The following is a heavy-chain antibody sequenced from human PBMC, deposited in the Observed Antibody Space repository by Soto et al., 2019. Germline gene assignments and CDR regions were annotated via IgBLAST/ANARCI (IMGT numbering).Heavy chain of an antibody. V-gene: IGHV3-11*06. CDR3: ARLSGDHSAFFSYGMDA. Sequence: PGGSLRLSCAASGFTFSDHYMSWIRQAPGKGLEWIGYSSNSGSFTRYADSVKGRFSISRDNAKNSLYLQINSLRGDDTAIYYCARLSGDHSAFFSYGMDAWGQGTTVTVSS. CDR1: GFTFSDHY. D-gene: IGHD2-21*01. J-gene: IGHJ6*02. CDR2: SSNSGSFT.